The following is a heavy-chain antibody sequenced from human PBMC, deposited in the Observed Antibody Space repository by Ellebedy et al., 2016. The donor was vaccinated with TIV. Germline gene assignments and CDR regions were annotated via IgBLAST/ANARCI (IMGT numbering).Heavy chain of an antibody. Sequence: GESLKISCAASGFAFSDYYMSWIRQAPGKGLEWIAHISYGGTTIYYADSVKGRFTISRDDAKNSLYLQMNGLRADDTAVYYCARKVPAPTTVPPNWYFDLWGRGTLVTVSS. CDR3: ARKVPAPTTVPPNWYFDL. V-gene: IGHV3-11*01. J-gene: IGHJ2*01. D-gene: IGHD4-17*01. CDR2: ISYGGTTI. CDR1: GFAFSDYY.